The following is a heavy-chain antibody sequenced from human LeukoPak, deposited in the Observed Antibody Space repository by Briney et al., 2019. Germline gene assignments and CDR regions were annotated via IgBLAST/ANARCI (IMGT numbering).Heavy chain of an antibody. CDR2: MNPNNGDS. D-gene: IGHD6-25*01. J-gene: IGHJ4*02. V-gene: IGHV1-8*03. Sequence: ASVKVSCKASGYTFTNYHINWVRQATGQGLEWMGWMNPNNGDSGYAQKFQGRIPITRDTSISTSYMELRSLISDDTAVYFCARTTSFTASGYDYWGQGTLVTVSS. CDR1: GYTFTNYH. CDR3: ARTTSFTASGYDY.